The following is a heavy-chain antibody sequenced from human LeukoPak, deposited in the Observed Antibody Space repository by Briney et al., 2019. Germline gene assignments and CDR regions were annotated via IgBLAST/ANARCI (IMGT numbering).Heavy chain of an antibody. CDR1: GDSISSNSS. D-gene: IGHD5-18*01. V-gene: IGHV6-1*01. CDR2: TYYRSKWYN. J-gene: IGHJ3*02. CDR3: ARGGQGDGYSADEAFDI. Sequence: SQTLSLTCAISGDSISSNSSWNWLRQSPSRGLEWLGRTYYRSKWYNDYVVSVKSRININPDTSKNQFSLQLNSVTPEDTAVYYCARGGQGDGYSADEAFDIWGQGTMVTVS.